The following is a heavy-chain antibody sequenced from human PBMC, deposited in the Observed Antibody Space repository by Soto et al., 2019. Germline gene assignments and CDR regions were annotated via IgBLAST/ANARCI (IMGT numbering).Heavy chain of an antibody. CDR1: GITFSRNA. D-gene: IGHD4-17*01. V-gene: IGHV3-30-3*01. CDR2: ISFDGNNK. Sequence: GGSLRLSCAASGITFSRNAMHWLRQAPGKGLEWVATISFDGNNKHYADFVKGRFTISRDNTKNTLFLQLSSLTEDDTAVYYCVREPSDDYLSRIAEWGQRTLVTVSS. J-gene: IGHJ4*02. CDR3: VREPSDDYLSRIAE.